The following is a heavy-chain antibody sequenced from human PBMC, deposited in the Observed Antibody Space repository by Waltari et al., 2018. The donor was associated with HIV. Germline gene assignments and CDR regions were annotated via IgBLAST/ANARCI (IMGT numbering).Heavy chain of an antibody. CDR3: SRPSGPLHSYGMDV. CDR2: ITSEAYGGTA. V-gene: IGHV3-49*05. J-gene: IGHJ6*02. CDR1: GLTFGVSG. Sequence: EVHLMESGGGLVKPGRPLRLPCSGSGLTFGVSGRGWFRQAPGKGLEWVGFITSEAYGGTAEYAASVTGRFTISREDSKSTAYMQMNRLESEDTGVYFCSRPSGPLHSYGMDVWGQGTTVIVSS. D-gene: IGHD1-26*01.